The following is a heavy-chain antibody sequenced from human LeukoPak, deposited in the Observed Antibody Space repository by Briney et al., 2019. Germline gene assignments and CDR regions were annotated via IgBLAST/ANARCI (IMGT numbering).Heavy chain of an antibody. Sequence: KGGESLKISCKGSGYSFTSYWIGWVRQMPGKGLEWMGIIYPGDSDTRYSPSFQGQVTISADRSISTAYLQWSSLKASDTAMYYCAREDTAMSEDAFDIWGQGTMVTVSS. CDR2: IYPGDSDT. V-gene: IGHV5-51*01. CDR3: AREDTAMSEDAFDI. D-gene: IGHD5-18*01. J-gene: IGHJ3*02. CDR1: GYSFTSYW.